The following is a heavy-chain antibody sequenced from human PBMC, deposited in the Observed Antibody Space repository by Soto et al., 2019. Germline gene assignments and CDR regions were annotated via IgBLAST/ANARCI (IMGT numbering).Heavy chain of an antibody. Sequence: QVQLVQSGAEVKKPGASVKVSCKASGYTFTSYGISWVRQAPGQGLEWMGWISAYNGNTNYAQKLQGRVTMTTDTPTSTAYMELRSLRSDDTAVYYCARVDYYYDSSGYRGEAFDIWGQGTMVTVSS. CDR3: ARVDYYYDSSGYRGEAFDI. V-gene: IGHV1-18*01. J-gene: IGHJ3*02. D-gene: IGHD3-22*01. CDR1: GYTFTSYG. CDR2: ISAYNGNT.